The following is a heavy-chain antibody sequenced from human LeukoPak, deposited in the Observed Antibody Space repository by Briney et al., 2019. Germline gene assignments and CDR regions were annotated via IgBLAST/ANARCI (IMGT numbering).Heavy chain of an antibody. Sequence: GGSLRLSCAASGFTFSSYAMHWVRQAPGKGLEWVAVISYDGSNKYYADSVKGRFTISRDNSKNTLYLQMNSLRAEDTAVYYCAGDPSSIAAHVFDYWGQGTLVTVSS. D-gene: IGHD6-6*01. J-gene: IGHJ4*02. CDR3: AGDPSSIAAHVFDY. CDR1: GFTFSSYA. CDR2: ISYDGSNK. V-gene: IGHV3-30-3*01.